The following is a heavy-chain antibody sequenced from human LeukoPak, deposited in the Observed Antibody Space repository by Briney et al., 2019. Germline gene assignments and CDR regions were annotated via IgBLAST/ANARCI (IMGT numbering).Heavy chain of an antibody. D-gene: IGHD4-17*01. Sequence: SETLSLTCTVSGYSISSGYYWGWIRQPPGKGLEWIGSIYHSGSTYYNPSLKSRVTISVDTSKNQFSLKLSSVTAADTAVYYCARVEVDYGDPGAFDIWGQGTMVTVSS. CDR2: IYHSGST. V-gene: IGHV4-38-2*02. CDR3: ARVEVDYGDPGAFDI. J-gene: IGHJ3*02. CDR1: GYSISSGYY.